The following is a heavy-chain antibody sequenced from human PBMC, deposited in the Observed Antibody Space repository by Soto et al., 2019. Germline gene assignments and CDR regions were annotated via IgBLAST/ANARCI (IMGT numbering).Heavy chain of an antibody. J-gene: IGHJ4*02. CDR1: GFTFSTFW. Sequence: EVQLVESGGGLVQPGGSLRLSCEASGFTFSTFWMHWVRQAPGKGLVWVSRINSDGSSTNYADSVKGRVTISRDNDKNTLYLQLNSLRPEDTAVYYCARDFAYWGQGTLVTVSS. CDR3: ARDFAY. CDR2: INSDGSST. V-gene: IGHV3-74*01.